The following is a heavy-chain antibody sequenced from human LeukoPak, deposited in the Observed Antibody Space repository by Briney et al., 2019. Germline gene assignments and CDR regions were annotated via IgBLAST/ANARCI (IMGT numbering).Heavy chain of an antibody. V-gene: IGHV3-23*01. Sequence: GGSLRLSCAASGFTFSNYAMSWVRQAPGKGLEWVPAISGNGGSTYYADSVKGRFTISRDNSKNTLYLQMNSLRAEDTAVYYCAKISPYGGNSAWGQGTLATVSS. CDR1: GFTFSNYA. D-gene: IGHD4-23*01. CDR2: ISGNGGST. J-gene: IGHJ4*02. CDR3: AKISPYGGNSA.